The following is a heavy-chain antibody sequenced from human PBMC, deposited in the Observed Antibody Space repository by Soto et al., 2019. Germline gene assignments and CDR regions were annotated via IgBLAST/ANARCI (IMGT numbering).Heavy chain of an antibody. V-gene: IGHV3-7*05. J-gene: IGHJ6*02. D-gene: IGHD5-18*01. CDR2: INLDGSEK. CDR3: ARDGSTSWYSYDYHGMDV. CDR1: GFTFRTYW. Sequence: EVQLVESGGGLVQPGGSLRLSCAASGFTFRTYWLSWVRQVPGKGLEWVANINLDGSEKNYVDSVKGRFTISRDNARMSLYLQMSSLRAEDTALYYCARDGSTSWYSYDYHGMDVWGQGTTVTVSS.